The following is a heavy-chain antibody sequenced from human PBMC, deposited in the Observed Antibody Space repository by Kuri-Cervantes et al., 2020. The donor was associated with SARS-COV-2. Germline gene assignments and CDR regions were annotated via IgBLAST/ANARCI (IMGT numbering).Heavy chain of an antibody. D-gene: IGHD5-18*01. CDR3: ARGIGGYSYGPWYNWFDP. Sequence: SETLSLTCTVSGGSISSYYWSWIRQPPGKGLEWIGYIYYSGSTNYNPSLKSRVTISVDTSKNQFSLKLSSVTAADTAVYYCARGIGGYSYGPWYNWFDPWGQGTLVTVSS. J-gene: IGHJ5*02. CDR1: GGSISSYY. CDR2: IYYSGST. V-gene: IGHV4-59*01.